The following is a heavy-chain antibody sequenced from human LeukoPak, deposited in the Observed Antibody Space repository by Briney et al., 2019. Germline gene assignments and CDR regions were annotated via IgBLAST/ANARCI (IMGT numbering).Heavy chain of an antibody. CDR3: ARDQQYCSSTSCYDWFDP. CDR2: IYYSGST. V-gene: IGHV4-31*03. CDR1: GGSISSGGYY. D-gene: IGHD2-2*01. J-gene: IGHJ5*02. Sequence: LSLTCTVSGGSISSGGYYWTWIRQHPGKGLERIGYIYYSGSTYYNPSLKSRVTISVDTSKNQFSLKLSSVTAADTAVCYCARDQQYCSSTSCYDWFDPWGQGTLVTVSS.